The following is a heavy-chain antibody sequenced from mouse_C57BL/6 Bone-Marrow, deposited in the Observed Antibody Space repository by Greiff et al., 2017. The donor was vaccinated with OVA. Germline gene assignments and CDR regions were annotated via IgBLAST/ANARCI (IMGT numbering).Heavy chain of an antibody. V-gene: IGHV5-9*01. CDR3: ARDDYYGSSSRYFDV. Sequence: EVQVVESGGGLVKPGGSLKLSCAASGFTFSSYTMSWVRQTPEKRLEWVATISGGGGNTYYPDSVKGRFTISRDNAKNTLSLQMSSLRSEDTALYYCARDDYYGSSSRYFDVWGTGTTVTVSS. D-gene: IGHD1-1*01. CDR2: ISGGGGNT. CDR1: GFTFSSYT. J-gene: IGHJ1*03.